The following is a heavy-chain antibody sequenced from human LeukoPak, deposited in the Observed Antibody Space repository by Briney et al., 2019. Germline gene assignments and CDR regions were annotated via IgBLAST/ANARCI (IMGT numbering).Heavy chain of an antibody. D-gene: IGHD3-22*01. Sequence: GGSLRLSCAASGFTFTTYSMNWVRQAPGKGLEWVSSISTSSSYIYYADSVKGRFTISRDNAKNSLYLQMNSLRAEDTAVYYCAKVGPYYYDSSGYYPSLYYFDYWGQGTLVTVSS. CDR1: GFTFTTYS. CDR3: AKVGPYYYDSSGYYPSLYYFDY. CDR2: ISTSSSYI. V-gene: IGHV3-21*04. J-gene: IGHJ4*02.